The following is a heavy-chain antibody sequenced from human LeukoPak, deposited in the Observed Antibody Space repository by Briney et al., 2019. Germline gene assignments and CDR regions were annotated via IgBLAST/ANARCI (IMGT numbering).Heavy chain of an antibody. D-gene: IGHD2-15*01. CDR2: ISGSGGST. CDR3: ARFPWAHCSEC. V-gene: IGHV3-23*01. J-gene: IGHJ3*01. CDR1: GFTFSNYG. Sequence: PGGSLRLSCAASGFTFSNYGMNWVRQAPGKGLEWVSGISGSGGSTYYADSVKGRFTISRDNSKNTLFLQMNSLRAEDTAVYYCARFPWAHCSECWGQGTMVTVSS.